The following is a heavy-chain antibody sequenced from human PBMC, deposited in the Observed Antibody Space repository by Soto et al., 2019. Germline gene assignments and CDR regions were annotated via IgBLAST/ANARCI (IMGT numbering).Heavy chain of an antibody. CDR3: SRGRPTPVVLFDVRRGASWYDP. J-gene: IGHJ5*02. CDR1: GYTFTTYD. CDR2: MSPDSGTT. V-gene: IGHV1-8*01. Sequence: ASVKVSCKASGYTFTTYDINWVRQAAGQGLEWMGWMSPDSGTTGYAQKFQGRVTMTSDTSITTAYLELTSLKSEDTAVYYCSRGRPTPVVLFDVRRGASWYDPWGQGTLVTVSS. D-gene: IGHD3-10*02.